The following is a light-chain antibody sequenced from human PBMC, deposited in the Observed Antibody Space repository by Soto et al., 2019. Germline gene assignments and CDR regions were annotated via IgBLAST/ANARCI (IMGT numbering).Light chain of an antibody. Sequence: DIQMTQSPSTLSASVGDRVTITCRASQSISSWLAWYQQKPGKAPKLLIYKASSLESGVPPRFSGSGSGTEFTLTISSRQPDDFATYYCQQYNSYWTFGQGTKVEIK. CDR3: QQYNSYWT. V-gene: IGKV1-5*03. J-gene: IGKJ1*01. CDR1: QSISSW. CDR2: KAS.